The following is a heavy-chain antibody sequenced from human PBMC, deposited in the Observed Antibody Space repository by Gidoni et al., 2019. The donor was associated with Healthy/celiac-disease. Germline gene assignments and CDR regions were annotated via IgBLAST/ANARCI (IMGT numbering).Heavy chain of an antibody. J-gene: IGHJ5*02. D-gene: IGHD3-10*01. CDR3: ASIGSGGTLNWFDP. CDR2: ISYDGSNK. Sequence: QVQLVESGGGVVQPGRSLRLSCAASGFTFSSYAMHWVRQAPGKGLELVAVISYDGSNKYYADSVKGRFTISRDNSKNTLYLQMNSLRAEDTAVYYCASIGSGGTLNWFDPWGQGTLVTVSS. CDR1: GFTFSSYA. V-gene: IGHV3-30-3*01.